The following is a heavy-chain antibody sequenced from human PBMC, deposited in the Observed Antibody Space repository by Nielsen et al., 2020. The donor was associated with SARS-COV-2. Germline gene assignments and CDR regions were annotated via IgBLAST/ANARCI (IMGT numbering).Heavy chain of an antibody. Sequence: SETLSLTCTVSGGSISSSSYYWSWIRQPPGKGLAWIGYIYYSGSTYYNPSLKSRVTISVDTSKNQFSLKLSSVTAADTALYYCARGPLLRYFDWLFDYWGQGTLVTVSS. V-gene: IGHV4-30-4*01. J-gene: IGHJ4*02. CDR2: IYYSGST. CDR1: GGSISSSSYY. D-gene: IGHD3-9*01. CDR3: ARGPLLRYFDWLFDY.